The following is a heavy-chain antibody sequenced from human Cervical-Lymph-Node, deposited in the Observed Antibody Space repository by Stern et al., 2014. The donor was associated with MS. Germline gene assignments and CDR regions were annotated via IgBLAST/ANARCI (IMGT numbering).Heavy chain of an antibody. CDR1: GYTLTNYP. Sequence: VKLVESGSELKKPGASVKVSCKASGYTLTNYPMNWVRQAPGQGLEWMGWINTNTGNSTYAQGFTGRVVFSLDTSVSTAYLHISSLKAEDTAVYYCARDFVDTAMITRSDYLDSWGQGTLVTVSS. CDR2: INTNTGNS. CDR3: ARDFVDTAMITRSDYLDS. D-gene: IGHD5-18*01. V-gene: IGHV7-4-1*02. J-gene: IGHJ4*02.